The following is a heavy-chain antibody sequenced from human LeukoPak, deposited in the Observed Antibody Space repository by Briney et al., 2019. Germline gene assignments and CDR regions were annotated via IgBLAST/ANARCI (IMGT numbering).Heavy chain of an antibody. D-gene: IGHD4-17*01. V-gene: IGHV3-73*01. CDR2: IRSKANGYAT. CDR1: GFTFSDSA. J-gene: IGHJ4*02. Sequence: GGSLRLSRAASGFTFSDSAMHWVRRAPGKGLEWVGRIRSKANGYATAYAASVKGRFTLSRDDSENTAFLQMNSLKPEDTAVYYCASRGYGDLYPDCWGQGTLVTVSS. CDR3: ASRGYGDLYPDC.